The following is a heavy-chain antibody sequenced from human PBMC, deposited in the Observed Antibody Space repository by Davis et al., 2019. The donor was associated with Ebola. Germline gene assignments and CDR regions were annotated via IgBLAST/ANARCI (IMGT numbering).Heavy chain of an antibody. CDR3: ARDDYSDYEYYFDY. V-gene: IGHV3-20*01. J-gene: IGHJ4*02. CDR2: INWNGDST. Sequence: GESLKISCAASGFTFDDYGMSWVRRAPGKGLEWISGINWNGDSTGYADSVKGRFTISRDNAKNSLYLQMNSLRVEDTALYHCARDDYSDYEYYFDYWGQGTLLTVSS. CDR1: GFTFDDYG. D-gene: IGHD4-11*01.